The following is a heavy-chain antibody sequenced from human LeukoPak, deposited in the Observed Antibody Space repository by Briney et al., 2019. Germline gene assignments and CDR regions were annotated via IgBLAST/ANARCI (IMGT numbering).Heavy chain of an antibody. CDR2: INPNSGGT. V-gene: IGHV1-2*02. CDR3: AIVRIGVAGTSFDY. D-gene: IGHD6-19*01. Sequence: ASVRVSCKAPGYTFSGYYIHWVRQVPGQGLEWMGWINPNSGGTNYAQKLHDRVNMTRDTSISTAYMEVSSLTSDDTAIYYCAIVRIGVAGTSFDYWGQGTLVTISS. CDR1: GYTFSGYY. J-gene: IGHJ4*02.